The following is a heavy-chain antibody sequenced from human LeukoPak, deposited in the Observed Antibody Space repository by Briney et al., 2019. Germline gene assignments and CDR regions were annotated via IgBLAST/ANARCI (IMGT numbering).Heavy chain of an antibody. J-gene: IGHJ3*02. V-gene: IGHV1-24*01. Sequence: GASVKVSCKVSGYTLTELSMHWVRQAPGKGLEWMGGFDPEDGETIYAQKFQGRVTMTEDTSTDTAYMELSSLRSEDTAVYYCATVRGSSWYDAFDIWGQGTMVTVSS. CDR2: FDPEDGET. CDR1: GYTLTELS. D-gene: IGHD6-13*01. CDR3: ATVRGSSWYDAFDI.